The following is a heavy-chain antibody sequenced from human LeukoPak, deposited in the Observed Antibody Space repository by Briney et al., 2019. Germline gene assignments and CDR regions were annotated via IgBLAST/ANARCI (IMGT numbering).Heavy chain of an antibody. J-gene: IGHJ6*02. Sequence: PGGSLRLSCAASGFTFSSYWMHWVRQAPGKGLEWVAVISYDGSNKYYADSVKGRFTISRDNSKNTLYLQMNSLRAEDTAVYYCARETQQLAYYYYYGMDVWGQGTTVTVSS. D-gene: IGHD6-13*01. CDR2: ISYDGSNK. V-gene: IGHV3-30-3*01. CDR1: GFTFSSYW. CDR3: ARETQQLAYYYYYGMDV.